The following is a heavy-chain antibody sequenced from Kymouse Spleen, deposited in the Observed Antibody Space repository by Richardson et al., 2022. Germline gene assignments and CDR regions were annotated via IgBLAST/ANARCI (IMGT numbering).Heavy chain of an antibody. Sequence: QVQLQQWGAGLLKPSETLSLTCAVYGGSFSGYYWSWIRQPPGKGLEWIGEINHSGSTNYNPSLKSRVTISVDTSKNQFSLKLSSVTAADTAVYYCARNSGDWFDPWGQGTLVTVSS. D-gene: IGHD6-19*01. CDR2: INHSGST. J-gene: IGHJ5*02. V-gene: IGHV4-34*01. CDR3: ARNSGDWFDP. CDR1: GGSFSGYY.